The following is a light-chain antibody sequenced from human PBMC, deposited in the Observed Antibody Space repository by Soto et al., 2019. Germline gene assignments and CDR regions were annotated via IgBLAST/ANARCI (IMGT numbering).Light chain of an antibody. CDR2: DAS. Sequence: EIVMTQSPSTLSVSPGERATLSCRASQSVRSDLAWYQQKPGQAPRLLIYDASNRATAIPARFSGSGSGTDFTLTISSLEPEDFAVYYCQQRSNFITFGQGTRLEI. V-gene: IGKV3-11*01. J-gene: IGKJ5*01. CDR3: QQRSNFIT. CDR1: QSVRSD.